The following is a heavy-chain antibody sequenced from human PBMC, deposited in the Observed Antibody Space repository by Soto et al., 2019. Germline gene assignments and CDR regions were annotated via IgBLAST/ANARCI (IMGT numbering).Heavy chain of an antibody. D-gene: IGHD3-3*01. J-gene: IGHJ6*03. V-gene: IGHV3-11*01. CDR3: ARDPQVLRFLEWLFYMDV. CDR1: GFTFSDYY. CDR2: ISSSGNTI. Sequence: GGSLRLSCAASGFTFSDYYMSWIRQAPGKGLEWVSYISSSGNTIYYADSVKGRFTISRDNAKNSLNLQMNSLRAEDTAVYYCARDPQVLRFLEWLFYMDVWGKGTTVTVSS.